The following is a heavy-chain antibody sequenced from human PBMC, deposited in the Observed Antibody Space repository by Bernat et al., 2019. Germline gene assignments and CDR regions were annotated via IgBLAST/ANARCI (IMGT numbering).Heavy chain of an antibody. Sequence: QVQLVESGGGVVQPGGSLTLSCAASGFTFSGYGMHWVRQAPGKGLEWVAVIWSGGSNKYYADFVKGRFTISRDNSQNTLLLQMNSLRAEDTAVYFCARDYLGTRMLTGASDFWGQGTMVTVSS. CDR1: GFTFSGYG. CDR3: ARDYLGTRMLTGASDF. D-gene: IGHD7-27*01. V-gene: IGHV3-33*01. J-gene: IGHJ4*03. CDR2: IWSGGSNK.